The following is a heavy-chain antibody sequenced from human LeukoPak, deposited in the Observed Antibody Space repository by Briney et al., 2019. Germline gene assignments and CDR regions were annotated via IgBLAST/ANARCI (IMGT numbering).Heavy chain of an antibody. CDR3: AKDSGPYCSSTSCYTGFFDS. V-gene: IGHV3-23*01. J-gene: IGHJ4*02. Sequence: GGSLRLSCAASGFTFSSYAMSWVRQAPGKGLEWGSAISGSGGSTYYADPVKGRFTISRDNSKNTLYLQMTSLRAEDTAVYYCAKDSGPYCSSTSCYTGFFDSWGQGTLVTVSS. CDR1: GFTFSSYA. CDR2: ISGSGGST. D-gene: IGHD2-2*02.